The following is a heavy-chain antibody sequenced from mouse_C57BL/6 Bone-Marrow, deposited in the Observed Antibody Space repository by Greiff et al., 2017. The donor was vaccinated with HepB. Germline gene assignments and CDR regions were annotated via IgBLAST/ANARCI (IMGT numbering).Heavy chain of an antibody. CDR2: INYDGSST. V-gene: IGHV5-16*01. CDR3: AREGGGFPNFDY. Sequence: EVKLMESEGGLVQPGSSMKLSCTASGFTFSDYYMAWVRQVPEKGLEWVANINYDGSSTYYLDSLKSRFIISRDNAKNILYLQMSSLKSEDTATYYCAREGGGFPNFDYWGQGTTLTVSS. J-gene: IGHJ2*01. CDR1: GFTFSDYY.